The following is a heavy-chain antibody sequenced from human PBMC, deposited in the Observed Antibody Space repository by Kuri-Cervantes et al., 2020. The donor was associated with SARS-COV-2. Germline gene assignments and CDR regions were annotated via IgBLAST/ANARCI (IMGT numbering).Heavy chain of an antibody. CDR2: ISGSGGST. J-gene: IGHJ4*02. CDR1: GFTFSSYA. CDR3: AKELNEGYSRSWYFDY. Sequence: GGSLRLSCAASGFTFSSYAMSWVRQAPEKGLEWVSAISGSGGSTYYADSVKGRFTISRDNSKNTLYLQMNSLRAEDTAVYYCAKELNEGYSRSWYFDYWGQGTLVTVSS. V-gene: IGHV3-23*01. D-gene: IGHD6-13*01.